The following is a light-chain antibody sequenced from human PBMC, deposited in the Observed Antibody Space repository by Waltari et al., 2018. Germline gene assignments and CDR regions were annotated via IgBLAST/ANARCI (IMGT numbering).Light chain of an antibody. J-gene: IGKJ5*01. CDR1: QSVTGY. V-gene: IGKV1-39*01. Sequence: DIQMTQSPSSLSASVGDRVTISCRASQSVTGYLNWYQQKPGKAPKLLIYEASRLHSGVPSRFSGSQSGTDFTHTISFLQPEDFATYYCQQSYTNPSAFGQGTRLEIK. CDR3: QQSYTNPSA. CDR2: EAS.